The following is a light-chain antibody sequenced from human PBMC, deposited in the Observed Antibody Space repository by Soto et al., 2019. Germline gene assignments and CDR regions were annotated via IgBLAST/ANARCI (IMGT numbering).Light chain of an antibody. CDR1: QGLVYSDGNTF. J-gene: IGKJ1*01. CDR3: VQGTHWAWT. CDR2: QVS. V-gene: IGKV2-30*01. Sequence: DVVMTQSPLSLSVTLGQPASISCRSSQGLVYSDGNTFLNWFPQRPGQSPRRLIYQVSNRDSGVPDRFSGSGSGTDYTLTISRVEAEDVGIYYCVQGTHWAWTFGQGTKVEIK.